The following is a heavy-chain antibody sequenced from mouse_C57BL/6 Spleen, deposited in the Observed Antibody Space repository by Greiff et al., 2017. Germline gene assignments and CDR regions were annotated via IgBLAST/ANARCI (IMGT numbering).Heavy chain of an antibody. V-gene: IGHV5-16*01. Sequence: EVKLQESEGGLVQPGSSMKLPCTASGFTFSDYYMAWVRQVPEKGLEWVANINYDGSSTYYLDSLKSRFIISRVNAKNILYLQMGSLKSEDTATYNCARDNYGSSYDYAMDYWGQGTSVTVSS. J-gene: IGHJ4*01. CDR3: ARDNYGSSYDYAMDY. CDR1: GFTFSDYY. D-gene: IGHD1-1*01. CDR2: INYDGSST.